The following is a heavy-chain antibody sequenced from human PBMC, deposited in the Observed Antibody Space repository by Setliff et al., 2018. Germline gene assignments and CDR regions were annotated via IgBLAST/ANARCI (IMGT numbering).Heavy chain of an antibody. CDR1: GGPFSGYY. D-gene: IGHD4-4*01. V-gene: IGHV4-34*01. Sequence: PSETLSLTCAVYGGPFSGYYWGWIRQPPGKGLEWIGYIYYSGSTYYNPSLKSRVTISVDTSKNQFSLRLNSATAADTAVYYCARATVGLATIIYFDSWGPGTLVTVSS. CDR2: IYYSGST. J-gene: IGHJ4*02. CDR3: ARATVGLATIIYFDS.